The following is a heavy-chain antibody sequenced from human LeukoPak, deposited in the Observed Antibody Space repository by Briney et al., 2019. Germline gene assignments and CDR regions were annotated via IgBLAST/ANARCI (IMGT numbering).Heavy chain of an antibody. CDR1: GGSFSGYY. D-gene: IGHD6-6*01. CDR3: ARGRQLVYRLYYFDY. CDR2: INHSGST. V-gene: IGHV4-34*01. J-gene: IGHJ4*02. Sequence: KPSETLSLTCAVYGGSFSGYYWSWIRQPPGKGLEWIGEINHSGSTNYNPSLKSRVTISVDTSKNQFSLKLSSVTAADTAVYYCARGRQLVYRLYYFDYWGQGTLVTVSS.